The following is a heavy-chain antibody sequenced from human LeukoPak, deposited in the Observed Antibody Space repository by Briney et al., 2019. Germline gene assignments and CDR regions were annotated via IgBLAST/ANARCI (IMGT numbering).Heavy chain of an antibody. V-gene: IGHV4-30-2*01. Sequence: SQTLSLTCAVSGGSISSGGYSWSWIRQPPGKGLEWIGYIYHSGSTHYNPSLKSRVTISVDRSKNQFSLKLSSVTAADTAVYYCARATLATITHIDYWGQGTLVTVSS. CDR2: IYHSGST. CDR1: GGSISSGGYS. D-gene: IGHD1-14*01. J-gene: IGHJ4*02. CDR3: ARATLATITHIDY.